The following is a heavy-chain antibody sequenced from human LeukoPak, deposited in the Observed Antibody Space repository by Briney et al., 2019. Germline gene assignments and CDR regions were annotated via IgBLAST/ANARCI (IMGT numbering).Heavy chain of an antibody. CDR1: GFIFTNYF. D-gene: IGHD2-2*01. J-gene: IGHJ4*02. V-gene: IGHV3-7*01. Sequence: GSLRLSCAASGFIFTNYFMSWVRQAPGKGLEWVASIKHDGSEKYYVDSVRGRFTISRDNTMNSLYLQMSSLRAEDTAVYYCTGYDIPYTFEFWGQGTLVTVSS. CDR3: TGYDIPYTFEF. CDR2: IKHDGSEK.